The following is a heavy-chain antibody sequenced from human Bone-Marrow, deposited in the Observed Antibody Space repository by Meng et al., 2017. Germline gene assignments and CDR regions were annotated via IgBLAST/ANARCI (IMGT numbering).Heavy chain of an antibody. J-gene: IGHJ3*02. CDR2: ISGSGGST. V-gene: IGHV3-23*01. Sequence: GESLKISCAASGFTFSGYWMHWVRQTPGKGLEWVSAISGSGGSTYYADSVKGRFTISRDNSKNTLYLQMNSLRAEDTAVYYCAKDHGYYDFWSGYYGDAFDIWGQGTMVTVSS. CDR3: AKDHGYYDFWSGYYGDAFDI. D-gene: IGHD3-3*01. CDR1: GFTFSGYW.